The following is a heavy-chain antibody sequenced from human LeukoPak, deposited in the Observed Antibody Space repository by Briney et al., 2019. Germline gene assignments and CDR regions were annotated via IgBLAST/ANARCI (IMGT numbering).Heavy chain of an antibody. V-gene: IGHV3-23*01. D-gene: IGHD3-22*01. CDR2: ISDSGGGT. CDR1: GITLSNYG. Sequence: GGSLRLYCAVSGITLSNYGMSWVRQAPGKGLEWVAGISDSGGGTNYADSVKGRFTISRDSPKNTLYLQMNSLRAEDTAVYFCAKRGVVIRVILVGFHKQAYYFDSWGQGALVTVSS. CDR3: AKRGVVIRVILVGFHKQAYYFDS. J-gene: IGHJ4*02.